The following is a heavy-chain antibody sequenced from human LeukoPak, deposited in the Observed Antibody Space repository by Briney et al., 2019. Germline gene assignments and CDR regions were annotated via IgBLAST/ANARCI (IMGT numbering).Heavy chain of an antibody. CDR1: GFAFDDYG. Sequence: RSGGSLRFSCAASGFAFDDYGMSWVRQAPGKGLEWVSGINWNGGSTGYADSVKGRFTISRDNAKNSLYLQMNSLRADDTAVYYCARAPEYYYDKVGYFDYWGQGTLVTVSS. V-gene: IGHV3-20*04. CDR3: ARAPEYYYDKVGYFDY. D-gene: IGHD3-22*01. J-gene: IGHJ4*02. CDR2: INWNGGST.